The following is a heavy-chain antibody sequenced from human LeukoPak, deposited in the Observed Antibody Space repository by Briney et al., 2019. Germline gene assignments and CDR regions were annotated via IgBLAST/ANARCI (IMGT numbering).Heavy chain of an antibody. V-gene: IGHV4-39*07. D-gene: IGHD2-21*02. CDR3: ARDFGDWRTDY. CDR2: INYSGKL. J-gene: IGHJ4*02. Sequence: GKGLEWIGSINYSGKLTYNPSLKSRVTVSLDTSRNQFSLTLSSVTAADTAVYYCARDFGDWRTDYWGQGTLVTVSS.